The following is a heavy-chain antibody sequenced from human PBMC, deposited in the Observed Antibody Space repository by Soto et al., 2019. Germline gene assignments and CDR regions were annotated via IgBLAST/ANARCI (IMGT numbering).Heavy chain of an antibody. J-gene: IGHJ6*02. Sequence: LRLSCTGSGFTFGDYAMSWSRQAPGKGLEWVGVIRSKAYGETTDYAASVKGRFTILRDDSKSIAYLQMNSLQSEDTGVYYCTRYTYTSRYSYYGMDVWGHGTTVTVSS. CDR1: GFTFGDYA. CDR3: TRYTYTSRYSYYGMDV. V-gene: IGHV3-49*03. CDR2: IRSKAYGETT. D-gene: IGHD2-2*01.